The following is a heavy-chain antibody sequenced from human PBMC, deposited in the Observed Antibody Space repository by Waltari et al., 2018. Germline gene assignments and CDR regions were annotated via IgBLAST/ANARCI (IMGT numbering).Heavy chain of an antibody. CDR2: IFPGASET. CDR1: GYSFTSYW. J-gene: IGHJ4*02. D-gene: IGHD5-18*01. Sequence: EVQLVQSGAEVKKPGESLKISCKGSGYSFTSYWIGWVRRMPGKGLGWVGIIFPGASETRYSPSFQGQVTSAADKSISTAYLQWSSLKASDTAMYYCASGYSYVFDYWGQGTLVTVSS. CDR3: ASGYSYVFDY. V-gene: IGHV5-51*01.